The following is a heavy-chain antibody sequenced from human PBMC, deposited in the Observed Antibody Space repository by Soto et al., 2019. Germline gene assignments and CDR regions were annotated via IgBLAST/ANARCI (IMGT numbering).Heavy chain of an antibody. Sequence: PGESLKISCKGSGYSFTSYWIGWVRQMPGKGLEWMGVIYPGDSDTRYSPSFQGQVTISADKSISTAYLQWSSLKASDTAMYYCARFGSSSPYYYYGMDVWGQGTTVTVSS. CDR3: ARFGSSSPYYYYGMDV. J-gene: IGHJ6*02. D-gene: IGHD6-6*01. V-gene: IGHV5-51*01. CDR1: GYSFTSYW. CDR2: IYPGDSDT.